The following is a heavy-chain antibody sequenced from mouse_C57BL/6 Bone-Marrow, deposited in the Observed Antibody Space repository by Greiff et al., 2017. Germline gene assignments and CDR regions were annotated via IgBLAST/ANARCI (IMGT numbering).Heavy chain of an antibody. Sequence: QVQLKESGPGLVAPSQSLSITCTVSGFSLTSYGVDWVRQPPGKGLEWLGVIWGGGSTNYNSALMSRLSISKDNSKSQVFLTMNSLQTDDTAMYXCALRQLRLRKGPAMDYWGQGTSVTVSS. CDR2: IWGGGST. CDR3: ALRQLRLRKGPAMDY. V-gene: IGHV2-9*01. CDR1: GFSLTSYG. D-gene: IGHD3-2*02. J-gene: IGHJ4*01.